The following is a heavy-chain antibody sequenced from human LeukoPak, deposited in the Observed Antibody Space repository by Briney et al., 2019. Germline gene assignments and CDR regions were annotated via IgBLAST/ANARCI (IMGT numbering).Heavy chain of an antibody. J-gene: IGHJ4*02. V-gene: IGHV3-66*02. CDR2: IYGGGST. CDR3: ARAGSSWYPLDY. D-gene: IGHD6-13*01. Sequence: GGSLRLSCAASGFTVSSNYMSWVRQAPGKGLEWVSVIYGGGSTYYAYSVKGRFTISRDNSKNTLYLHMNSLRPEDTAVYYCARAGSSWYPLDYWGQGTLVTVSS. CDR1: GFTVSSNY.